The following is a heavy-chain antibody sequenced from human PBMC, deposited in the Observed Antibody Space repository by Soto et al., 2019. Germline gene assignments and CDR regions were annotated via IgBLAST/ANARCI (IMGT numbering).Heavy chain of an antibody. CDR2: VYYSAST. CDR3: AGSRGYYASRSFYYYFDS. Sequence: TLSLSCNVSGGADNIAGYYWCWIRQHPGKGLEWIGYVYYSASTYYNPSLRSRLTISIDTSTTQFSLKLGSVTAADTAVYYCAGSRGYYASRSFYYYFDSWGQGTLVTVSS. V-gene: IGHV4-31*03. D-gene: IGHD3-10*01. J-gene: IGHJ5*01. CDR1: GGADNIAGYY.